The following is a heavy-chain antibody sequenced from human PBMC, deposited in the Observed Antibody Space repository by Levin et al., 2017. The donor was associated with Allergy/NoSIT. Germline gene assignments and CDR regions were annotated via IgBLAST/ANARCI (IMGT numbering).Heavy chain of an antibody. J-gene: IGHJ4*02. CDR2: IRNKAHGGTT. CDR3: ARGGPPNYDYNWGSYRDGYFDY. CDR1: GFTFGDYA. Sequence: GESLKISCTGSGFTFGDYAMSWVRQAPGKGLEWVGFIRNKAHGGTTEYAASVTGRLTISRDDSKSIAYLQMNSLKTEDTAVYFCARGGPPNYDYNWGSYRDGYFDYWGQGTLVTVSS. D-gene: IGHD3-16*02. V-gene: IGHV3-49*04.